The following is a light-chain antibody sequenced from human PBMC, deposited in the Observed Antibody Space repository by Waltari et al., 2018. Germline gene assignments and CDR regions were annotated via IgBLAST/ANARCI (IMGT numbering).Light chain of an antibody. CDR1: SNDIAVYNH. J-gene: IGLJ2*01. V-gene: IGLV2-14*03. CDR2: DVT. Sequence: QSALTQPASVSGSPGPSITISCTGTSNDIAVYNHVSWYQQHPGKPPKVVIYDVTKRPSGDSSRFSGSKSGNTASLTISGLQTEDEAEYYCSSYTLTSTWIFGGGTRVTVL. CDR3: SSYTLTSTWI.